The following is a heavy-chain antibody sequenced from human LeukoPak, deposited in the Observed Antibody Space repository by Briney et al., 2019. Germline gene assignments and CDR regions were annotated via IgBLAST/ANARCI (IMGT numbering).Heavy chain of an antibody. Sequence: SVKVSCKASGGTFSSYAISWVRQAPGQGLEWMGGIIPIFGTANYAQKFQGRVTITADESTSTAYMELSSLRSEDTAVYYCARDGVAARASLWEYYFDYWGQGTLVTVSS. CDR1: GGTFSSYA. CDR2: IIPIFGTA. V-gene: IGHV1-69*13. CDR3: ARDGVAARASLWEYYFDY. J-gene: IGHJ4*02. D-gene: IGHD2-15*01.